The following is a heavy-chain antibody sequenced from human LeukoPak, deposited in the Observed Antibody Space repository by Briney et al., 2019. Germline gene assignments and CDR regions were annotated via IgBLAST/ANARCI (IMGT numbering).Heavy chain of an antibody. CDR1: GYTFTSYG. Sequence: ASVKVSCKAAGYTFTSYGISWVRQAPGQGLEWMGWISAYNGNTNYAPKIQGSVTMTTDTSTSTAYMGLSSLRSDDTAVYSSARDRQCGYWGQGTLLTVSS. J-gene: IGHJ4*02. CDR3: ARDRQCGY. CDR2: ISAYNGNT. D-gene: IGHD2-21*01. V-gene: IGHV1-18*01.